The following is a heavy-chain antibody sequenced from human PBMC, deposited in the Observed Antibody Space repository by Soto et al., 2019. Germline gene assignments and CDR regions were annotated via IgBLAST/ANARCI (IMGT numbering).Heavy chain of an antibody. CDR3: PLGVGAALDVFDF. V-gene: IGHV3-15*01. D-gene: IGHD1-26*01. J-gene: IGHJ3*01. CDR2: IKSKTDGGTT. Sequence: GGSLRLSCAASGLTFSNAWMSWVRQAPGKGLEWVGRIKSKTDGGTTDYAAPVKGRFTISRDDSKNTLYLQMNSLKTEDTAVYYFPLGVGAALDVFDFGGKGTLVPVS. CDR1: GLTFSNAW.